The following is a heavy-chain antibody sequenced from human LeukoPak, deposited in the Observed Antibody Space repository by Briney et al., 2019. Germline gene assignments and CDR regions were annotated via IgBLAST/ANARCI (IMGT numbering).Heavy chain of an antibody. V-gene: IGHV4-30-4*01. D-gene: IGHD1-26*01. CDR1: GGSISSGDYY. J-gene: IGHJ4*02. Sequence: PSETLSLTCTVSGGSISSGDYYWSWIRQPPGKGLEWIGYIYYSGSTYYNPSLKSRVTISVDTSKNQFSLKLSSVTAADTAVYYCARQRWTSGSGFDYWGQGTLVTVSS. CDR3: ARQRWTSGSGFDY. CDR2: IYYSGST.